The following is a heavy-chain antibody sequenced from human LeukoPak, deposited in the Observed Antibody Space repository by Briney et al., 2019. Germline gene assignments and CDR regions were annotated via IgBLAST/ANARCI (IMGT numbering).Heavy chain of an antibody. J-gene: IGHJ4*02. CDR2: INQGGSVK. CDR1: GFTFRSYW. Sequence: PGGSLRLSCAASGFTFRSYWMSWVRQAPGKGLEWVANINQGGSVKYYADSVKGRFTISRDDAKNSLYVQMSSLRDEDTAVYYCARVGYSGWNLEYWGQGTLVTVSS. CDR3: ARVGYSGWNLEY. D-gene: IGHD5-12*01. V-gene: IGHV3-7*01.